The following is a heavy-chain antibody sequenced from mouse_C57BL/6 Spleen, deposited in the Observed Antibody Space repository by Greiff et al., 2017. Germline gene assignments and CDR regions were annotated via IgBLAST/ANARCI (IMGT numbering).Heavy chain of an antibody. CDR1: GFTFSSYA. D-gene: IGHD1-1*01. J-gene: IGHJ4*01. CDR3: AREGYYGSSQYYYAMDY. Sequence: EVQLVESGGGLVKPGGSLKLSCAASGFTFSSYAMSWVRQTPEKRLEWVATISDGGSYTYYPDNVKGRFTISRDNAKNNLYLQMSHLKSEDTAMYYCAREGYYGSSQYYYAMDYWGQGTSVTVSS. CDR2: ISDGGSYT. V-gene: IGHV5-4*01.